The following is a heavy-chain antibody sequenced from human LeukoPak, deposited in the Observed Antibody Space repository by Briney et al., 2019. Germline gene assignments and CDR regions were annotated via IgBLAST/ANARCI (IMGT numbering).Heavy chain of an antibody. V-gene: IGHV4-59*08. CDR1: VGSISSYY. J-gene: IGHJ6*02. CDR2: IYYSGST. CDR3: ARRGYYYYGMDI. Sequence: PSETLSLTCTVSVGSISSYYWSWIRQPPGKGLEWIGYIYYSGSTNYNPSLKSRVTISVDTSKNQFSLKLSSVTAADTAVYYCARRGYYYYGMDIWGQGTTVTVSS.